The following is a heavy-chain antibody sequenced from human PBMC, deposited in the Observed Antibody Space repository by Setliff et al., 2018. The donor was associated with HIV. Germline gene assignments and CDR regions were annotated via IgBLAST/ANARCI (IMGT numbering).Heavy chain of an antibody. D-gene: IGHD4-17*01. CDR1: GASVNSHY. CDR2: LYYSGNT. CDR3: ASFFVTTVTNQDY. J-gene: IGHJ4*02. Sequence: SETLSLTCTVSGASVNSHYWAWIRQPPGKGLEWIGSLYYSGNTNYNPSLKSRVTISADTSKNQFSLKLRSVTAADTAVYYCASFFVTTVTNQDYWGQGTQVTVSS. V-gene: IGHV4-59*02.